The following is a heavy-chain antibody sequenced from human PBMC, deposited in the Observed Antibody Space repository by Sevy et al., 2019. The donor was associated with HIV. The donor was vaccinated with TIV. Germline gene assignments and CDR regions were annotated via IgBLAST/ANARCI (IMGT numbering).Heavy chain of an antibody. CDR1: GGSISSSSYY. V-gene: IGHV4-39*01. J-gene: IGHJ4*02. CDR2: IYYSGST. Sequence: SESLSLTCTVSGGSISSSSYYWGWIRQPPGKGLEWIGSIYYSGSTYYNPSLKSRVTISVDTSKNQFSLKLSSVTAADTAVYYCARLPSSMSASDYWGQGTLVTVSS. CDR3: ARLPSSMSASDY.